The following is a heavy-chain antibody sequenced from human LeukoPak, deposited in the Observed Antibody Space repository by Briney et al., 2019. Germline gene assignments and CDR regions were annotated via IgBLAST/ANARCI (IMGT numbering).Heavy chain of an antibody. V-gene: IGHV3-21*01. Sequence: GGSLRLSCAASGFAFSSYSMNWVRQAPGKGLEWVSSISSSSSYIYYADSVKGRFTISRDNAKNSLYLQMNSLGAEDTAVYYCARDRGIFGVVITPMDVWGKGTTVTVSS. CDR3: ARDRGIFGVVITPMDV. CDR2: ISSSSSYI. J-gene: IGHJ6*03. D-gene: IGHD3-3*01. CDR1: GFAFSSYS.